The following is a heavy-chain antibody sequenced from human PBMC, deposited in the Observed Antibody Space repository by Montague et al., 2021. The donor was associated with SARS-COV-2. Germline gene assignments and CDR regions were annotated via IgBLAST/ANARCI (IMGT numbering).Heavy chain of an antibody. CDR3: ARHRANAGSFDI. CDR1: GGSITVSRYD. Sequence: SETLSLTCTVSGGSITVSRYDWGWIRQPPGQGLEWIGSVHYTRTTTYNPSLKRRLTISVDTSENQFPLKMTTATASETAVYYCARHRANAGSFDIWGQGTMVTVSS. D-gene: IGHD1-1*01. CDR2: VHYTRTT. J-gene: IGHJ3*02. V-gene: IGHV4-39*01.